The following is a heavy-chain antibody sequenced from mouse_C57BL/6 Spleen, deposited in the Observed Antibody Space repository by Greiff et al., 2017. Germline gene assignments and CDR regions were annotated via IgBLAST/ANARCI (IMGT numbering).Heavy chain of an antibody. J-gene: IGHJ3*01. CDR2: FHPYNDDT. Sequence: QVQLKQSGAELVKPGASVKMSCKASGYTFTTYPIEWMKQNHGKSLEWIGNFHPYNDDTKYNEKFKGKATLTVEKSSSTVYLELSRLTSDDSAVYYCASQGYYGSEAFAYWGQGTLVTVSA. CDR1: GYTFTTYP. CDR3: ASQGYYGSEAFAY. V-gene: IGHV1-47*01. D-gene: IGHD1-1*01.